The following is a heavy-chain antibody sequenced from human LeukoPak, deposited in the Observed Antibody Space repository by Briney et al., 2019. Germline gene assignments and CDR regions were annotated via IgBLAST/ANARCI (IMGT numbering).Heavy chain of an antibody. V-gene: IGHV4-4*07. CDR2: IHTSGST. CDR3: ARAWQWLPPDS. Sequence: SETLSLTCSVSGGSISSYYWSWIRQPAGKGLEWIGRIHTSGSTNYNPSLKSRVTMSVDTSKNQFSLKVTSVTAADTAVYYCARAWQWLPPDSWGRGTLVTVSS. CDR1: GGSISSYY. J-gene: IGHJ4*02. D-gene: IGHD6-19*01.